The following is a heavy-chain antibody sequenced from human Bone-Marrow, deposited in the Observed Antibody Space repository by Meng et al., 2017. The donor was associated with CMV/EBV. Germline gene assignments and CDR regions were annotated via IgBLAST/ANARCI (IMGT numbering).Heavy chain of an antibody. V-gene: IGHV3-48*04. CDR3: ARDLTDADEDIVVVPAAPFFDY. D-gene: IGHD2-2*01. J-gene: IGHJ4*01. CDR1: GFTFSSYS. Sequence: GESLKISCAASGFTFSSYSMNWVRQAPGKGLEWVSYISSSSSTIYYADSVKGRFTISRDNAKNSLYLQMNSLRAEDTAVYYCARDLTDADEDIVVVPAAPFFDYWGHGTLVTVSS. CDR2: ISSSSSTI.